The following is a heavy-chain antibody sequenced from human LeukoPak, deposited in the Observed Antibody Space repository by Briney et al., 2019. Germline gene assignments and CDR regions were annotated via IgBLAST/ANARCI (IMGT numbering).Heavy chain of an antibody. CDR2: MYYSGSP. V-gene: IGHV4-59*01. Sequence: SETLSLTCTVSGGSITTYYWCWIRQLPGKGLEWIAYMYYSGSPNYNPSLKSRVTMSVDTSNNQFSLKLSSVTAADTAVYYCARVNGGYCSGGGCYANRFDPWGQGTLVTVSS. CDR1: GGSITTYY. CDR3: ARVNGGYCSGGGCYANRFDP. J-gene: IGHJ5*02. D-gene: IGHD2-15*01.